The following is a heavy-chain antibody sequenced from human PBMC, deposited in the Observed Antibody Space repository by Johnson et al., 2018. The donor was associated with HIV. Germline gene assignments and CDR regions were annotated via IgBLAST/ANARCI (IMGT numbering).Heavy chain of an antibody. CDR2: ISHDGSHK. CDR1: GFTFSS. Sequence: QVQLVESGGGVVQPGRSLRLSCAASGFTFSSMHWDRQAPGKGLEWVAVISHDGSHKYYADSVKGRFSLSRDISKNTLHLQMGSLRAEDTAVYYCAKSTQASIFRESGPYGAFDIWGQGTMVTVSS. D-gene: IGHD3-3*02. J-gene: IGHJ3*02. CDR3: AKSTQASIFRESGPYGAFDI. V-gene: IGHV3-30*18.